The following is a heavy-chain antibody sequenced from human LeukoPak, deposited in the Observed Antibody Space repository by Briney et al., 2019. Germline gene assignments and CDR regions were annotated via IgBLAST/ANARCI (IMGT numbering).Heavy chain of an antibody. CDR2: ISSSGSTI. J-gene: IGHJ6*02. CDR3: ARGGDYGMDV. CDR1: GFTFSGYE. V-gene: IGHV3-48*03. Sequence: GGSLRLSCAASGFTFSGYEMNWVRQAPGKGLEWGSYISSSGSTIYYADSVKGRFTISRDNAKNSLYLQMNSRRAEDTAVYYCARGGDYGMDVWGQGTTVTVSS.